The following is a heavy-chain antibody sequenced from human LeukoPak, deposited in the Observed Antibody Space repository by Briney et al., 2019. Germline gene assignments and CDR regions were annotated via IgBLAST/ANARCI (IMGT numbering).Heavy chain of an antibody. J-gene: IGHJ4*02. V-gene: IGHV6-1*01. CDR3: ARGSEQLHRGENFDY. Sequence: KRSQTLSLTCAISGDSVSSNSAAWNWIRQSPSRGLEWLGRTYYRSKWYNDYAVSVKSRITINPDTSKNQFSLQLNSVTPEDTAVYYCARGSEQLHRGENFDYWGQGTLVTVSS. CDR2: TYYRSKWYN. CDR1: GDSVSSNSAA. D-gene: IGHD5-18*01.